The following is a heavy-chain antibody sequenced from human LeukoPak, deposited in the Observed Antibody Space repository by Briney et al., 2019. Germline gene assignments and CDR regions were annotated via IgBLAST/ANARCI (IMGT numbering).Heavy chain of an antibody. CDR1: GSTFISYD. Sequence: ASVKVSCKASGSTFISYDINWVGQASGQGVEGMGWMNPNCGDTGYTPRFQGRVTMTRDTSISTAYMELSSLRSEDTAVYYCARGPYGTGSHFDFWGQGTLVTVSS. D-gene: IGHD3-10*01. V-gene: IGHV1-8*02. CDR3: ARGPYGTGSHFDF. J-gene: IGHJ4*02. CDR2: MNPNCGDT.